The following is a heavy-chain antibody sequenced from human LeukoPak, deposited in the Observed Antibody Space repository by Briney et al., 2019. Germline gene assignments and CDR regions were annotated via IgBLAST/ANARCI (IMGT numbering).Heavy chain of an antibody. Sequence: GGSLRLSCAASGFIFSSFAMHWVRQAPGKGLEWVAGMSYHGSHTYFADSVKGRFSISRDDSKNTLYLRMNSLRVEDTAVYFCARDPERLAQGYFGVWGRGTLVTVSS. CDR3: ARDPERLAQGYFGV. J-gene: IGHJ2*01. V-gene: IGHV3-30*04. CDR1: GFIFSSFA. CDR2: MSYHGSHT.